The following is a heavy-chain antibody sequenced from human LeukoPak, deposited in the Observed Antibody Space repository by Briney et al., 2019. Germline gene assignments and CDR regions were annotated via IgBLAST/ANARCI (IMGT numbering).Heavy chain of an antibody. V-gene: IGHV3-23*01. CDR1: GFTLSSYA. Sequence: PGGSLRLSCAASGFTLSSYAMSWVRQAPGKGLEWVSAISGSGGSTYYAGSVKGRFTISRDNSKNTLYLQMNSLRAEDTAVYYRAKVSGYSSGWADAFDIWGQGTMVTVSS. D-gene: IGHD6-19*01. J-gene: IGHJ3*02. CDR2: ISGSGGST. CDR3: AKVSGYSSGWADAFDI.